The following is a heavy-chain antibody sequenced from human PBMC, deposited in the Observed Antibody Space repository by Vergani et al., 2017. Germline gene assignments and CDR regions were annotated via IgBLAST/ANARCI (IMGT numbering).Heavy chain of an antibody. CDR2: ISYDGSNK. D-gene: IGHD3-10*01. Sequence: QVQLVESGGGVVQPGRSLRLSCAASGFTFSSYGMHWVRQAPGKGLEWVAVISYDGSNKYYADSVKGRFTISRDNSKNTLYLQMNSLRAEDTAVYYCAKDFRPIGGYGMDVWGQGTTVTVSS. CDR3: AKDFRPIGGYGMDV. CDR1: GFTFSSYG. V-gene: IGHV3-30*18. J-gene: IGHJ6*02.